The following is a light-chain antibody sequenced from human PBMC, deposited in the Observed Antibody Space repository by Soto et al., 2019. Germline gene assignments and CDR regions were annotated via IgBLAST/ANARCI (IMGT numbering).Light chain of an antibody. CDR2: ETS. J-gene: IGKJ1*01. CDR3: QQTYTNPQT. Sequence: DIQMTQSPSSLSASVGDRVTITCRASQTSATFINWYQQKSGSAPRLLTYETSGLQRGVPSRFSGSGSGTHFVLTISNFQPEDSATYFCQQTYTNPQTFGQGTKVDIK. CDR1: QTSATF. V-gene: IGKV1-39*01.